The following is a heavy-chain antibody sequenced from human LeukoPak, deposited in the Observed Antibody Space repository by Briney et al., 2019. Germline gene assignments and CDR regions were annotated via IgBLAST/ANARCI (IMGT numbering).Heavy chain of an antibody. Sequence: SGGSLRLSCAASGFTFSSYEMNWVRQAPGKGLEWVSYISSSGSTIYYADSVKGRFTISRDNAKNSLFLQMYSLRAEDTAVYYCARVLRYCSGGNCYSGGLGYMDVWGKGTTVTISS. V-gene: IGHV3-48*03. J-gene: IGHJ6*03. CDR1: GFTFSSYE. CDR3: ARVLRYCSGGNCYSGGLGYMDV. D-gene: IGHD2-15*01. CDR2: ISSSGSTI.